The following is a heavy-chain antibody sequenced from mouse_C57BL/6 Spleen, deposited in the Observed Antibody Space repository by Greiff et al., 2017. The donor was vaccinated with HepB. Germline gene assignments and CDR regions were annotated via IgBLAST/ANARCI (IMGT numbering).Heavy chain of an antibody. CDR1: GYTFTDYN. CDR2: INPNNGGT. J-gene: IGHJ4*01. D-gene: IGHD1-1*02. Sequence: VQLKQSGPELVKPGASVKMSCKASGYTFTDYNMHWVKQSHGKSLEWIGYINPNNGGTSYNQKFKGKATLTVNKSSSTAYMELRSLTSEDSAVYYCAIGYYGDPYYAMDYWGQGTSVTVSS. CDR3: AIGYYGDPYYAMDY. V-gene: IGHV1-22*01.